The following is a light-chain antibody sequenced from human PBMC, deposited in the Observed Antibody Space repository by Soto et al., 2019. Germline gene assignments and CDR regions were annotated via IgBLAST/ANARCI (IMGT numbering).Light chain of an antibody. CDR2: GAS. V-gene: IGKV3-15*01. J-gene: IGKJ4*01. Sequence: EIVMTQSPATLSVSPGERATLSCRASQSVSTYLAWYQQKPGQAPRLLIFGASNRAAGIPARFSGSGSGTEFTLTISSLQSEDFAVYYCQQYGDWPLTFGGGTKVDIK. CDR1: QSVSTY. CDR3: QQYGDWPLT.